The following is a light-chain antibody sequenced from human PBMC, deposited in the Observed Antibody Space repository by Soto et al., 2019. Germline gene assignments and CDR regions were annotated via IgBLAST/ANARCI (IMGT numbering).Light chain of an antibody. CDR2: DAS. Sequence: EIVLTQSPATLSFSPGERATLSCRASQYITIYLAWYQQKPGQAPRLLIYDASNRATGIPARFSGSGSGTDFTLTISSLEPEDFAVYYCQQRSNWPLLTFGGGTKVDI. CDR3: QQRSNWPLLT. CDR1: QYITIY. V-gene: IGKV3-11*01. J-gene: IGKJ4*01.